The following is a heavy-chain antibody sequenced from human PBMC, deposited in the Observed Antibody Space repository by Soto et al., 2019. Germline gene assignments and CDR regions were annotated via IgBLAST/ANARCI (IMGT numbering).Heavy chain of an antibody. J-gene: IGHJ5*02. Sequence: ASVKVSCKASGYTFTSYAMHWVRQAPGQRFEWMGWINAGNGNTKYSQKFQGRVTITRDTSASTAYMELSSLRSEDTAVYYCAKSVSSSWYVVENWFDPWGQGTLVTVSS. V-gene: IGHV1-3*01. D-gene: IGHD6-13*01. CDR2: INAGNGNT. CDR1: GYTFTSYA. CDR3: AKSVSSSWYVVENWFDP.